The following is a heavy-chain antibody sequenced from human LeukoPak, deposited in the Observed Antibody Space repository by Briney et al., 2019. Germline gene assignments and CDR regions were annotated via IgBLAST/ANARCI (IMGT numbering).Heavy chain of an antibody. J-gene: IGHJ4*02. V-gene: IGHV4-30-4*01. CDR2: IYYSGST. Sequence: SETLSLTCTVSGGSISSGDYYWSWIRQPPRKGLEWIGYIYYSGSTYYNPSLKSRVTISVDTSKNQFSLKLSSVTAADTAVYYCAREDRRKVDYWGQGTLVTVSS. CDR3: AREDRRKVDY. CDR1: GGSISSGDYY.